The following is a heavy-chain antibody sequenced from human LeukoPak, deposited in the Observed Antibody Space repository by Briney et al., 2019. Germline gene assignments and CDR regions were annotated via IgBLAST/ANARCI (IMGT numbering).Heavy chain of an antibody. CDR1: GGSISGYY. CDR3: ARGVLVWFGRHRNWYFDL. V-gene: IGHV4-59*12. J-gene: IGHJ2*01. Sequence: SETLSLTCTVSGGSISGYYWSWIRQPPGKELEWIGYIYESGSTDYNPSLRSRVTISVDTSKNQFSLKLNSVTAADTAVYYCARGVLVWFGRHRNWYFDLWGRGTLVTVSS. D-gene: IGHD3-10*01. CDR2: IYESGST.